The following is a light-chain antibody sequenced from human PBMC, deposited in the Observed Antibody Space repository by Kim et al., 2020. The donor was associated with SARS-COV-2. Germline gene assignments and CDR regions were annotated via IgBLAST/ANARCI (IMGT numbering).Light chain of an antibody. CDR3: QVWDSSSDHRV. J-gene: IGLJ3*02. Sequence: SYELTQLPSVSVAPGKTAMITCGGNNIGSKSVHWYQQKPGQAPVLVIYYDSDRPSGIPERFSGSNSGNTATLTISRVEAGDEADYYCQVWDSSSDHRVFGGGTQLTVL. CDR2: YDS. CDR1: NIGSKS. V-gene: IGLV3-21*04.